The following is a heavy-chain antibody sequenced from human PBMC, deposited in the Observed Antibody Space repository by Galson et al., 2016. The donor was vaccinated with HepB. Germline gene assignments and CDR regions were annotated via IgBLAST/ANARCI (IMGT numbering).Heavy chain of an antibody. J-gene: IGHJ4*02. CDR1: GFTLTTYG. CDR2: ISSSSYI. V-gene: IGHV3-21*01. D-gene: IGHD3-10*01. CDR3: ARDILWFGELTRVYYFDY. Sequence: SLRLSCAASGFTLTTYGMNWVRQAPGKGLEWVSSISSSSYIHYADSVKGRFTISRDNAKNSLYLQMNSLRAEDTAVYYCARDILWFGELTRVYYFDYWGQGTLVTDSS.